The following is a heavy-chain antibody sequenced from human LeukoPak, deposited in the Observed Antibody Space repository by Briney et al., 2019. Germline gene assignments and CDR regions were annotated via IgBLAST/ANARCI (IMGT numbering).Heavy chain of an antibody. J-gene: IGHJ6*02. Sequence: GGSLRLSCAASGFIFSNCGIHWVRQAPGRGLEWVAVIWYDGSNKYYADSVKGRFTVSRDNSKNTVHLQMNSLRAEDTAVYYCARDRPGGGINGMDLWGQGTTVTVSS. D-gene: IGHD3-16*01. V-gene: IGHV3-33*01. CDR3: ARDRPGGGINGMDL. CDR2: IWYDGSNK. CDR1: GFIFSNCG.